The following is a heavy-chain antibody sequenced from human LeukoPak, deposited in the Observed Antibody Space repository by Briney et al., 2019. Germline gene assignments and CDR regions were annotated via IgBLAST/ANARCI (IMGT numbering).Heavy chain of an antibody. Sequence: GGSLRLSCAVSGFTFSSYEMNWVRQAPGEGREWVSYISSSGSNIYYADSVKGRFTILRDKAKNSLYLQRNSLRAEDTAVYYCAREWPYCSGGSCYFDYWGQGTLVTVSS. J-gene: IGHJ4*02. CDR1: GFTFSSYE. V-gene: IGHV3-48*03. D-gene: IGHD2-15*01. CDR3: AREWPYCSGGSCYFDY. CDR2: ISSSGSNI.